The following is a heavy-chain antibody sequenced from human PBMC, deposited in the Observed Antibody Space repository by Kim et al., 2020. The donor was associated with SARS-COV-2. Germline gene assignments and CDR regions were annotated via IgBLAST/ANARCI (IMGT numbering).Heavy chain of an antibody. D-gene: IGHD3-10*01. CDR3: ARADEQLNYGSHHQSYFD. V-gene: IGHV4-59*01. Sequence: SETLSLTCTVSGGSISSYYWSWIRQPPAKGLEWIGYIYYSGSTNNNPSPKSRGTITVDKDKNKNSLKLSPVTAAATAAYYCARADEQLNYGSHHQSYFD. CDR1: GGSISSYY. J-gene: IGHJ4*01. CDR2: IYYSGST.